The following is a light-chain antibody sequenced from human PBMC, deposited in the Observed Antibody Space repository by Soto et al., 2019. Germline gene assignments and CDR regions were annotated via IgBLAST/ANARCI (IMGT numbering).Light chain of an antibody. CDR3: CSYTSSTSLI. J-gene: IGLJ2*01. CDR2: DVN. CDR1: SSDIGGYKY. V-gene: IGLV2-14*03. Sequence: QSALTQPASVSGSPGQSITSSCTGTSSDIGGYKYVSWYQQHPGKVPKLLIFDVNNRPSGVSDRFSGSKSGNTASLTITGLQAEDEAEYYCCSYTSSTSLIFGGGTKLTVL.